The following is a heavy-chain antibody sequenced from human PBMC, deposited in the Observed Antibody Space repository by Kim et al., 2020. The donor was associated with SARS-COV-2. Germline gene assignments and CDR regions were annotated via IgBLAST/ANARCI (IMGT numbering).Heavy chain of an antibody. CDR3: ARGGGLWSYSGDAFDI. J-gene: IGHJ3*02. Sequence: GGSLRLSCAASGFTFSSYDMHWVRQATGKGLEWVSAIGTAGDTYYPGSVKGRFTISRENAKNSLYLQMNSLRAGDTAVYYCARGGGLWSYSGDAFDIWGQGTMVTVST. V-gene: IGHV3-13*04. D-gene: IGHD3-10*01. CDR1: GFTFSSYD. CDR2: IGTAGDT.